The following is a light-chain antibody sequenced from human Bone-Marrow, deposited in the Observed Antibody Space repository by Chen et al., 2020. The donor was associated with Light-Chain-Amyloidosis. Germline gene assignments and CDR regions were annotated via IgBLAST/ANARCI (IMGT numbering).Light chain of an antibody. V-gene: IGLV2-14*03. J-gene: IGLJ2*01. CDR1: SSDFGGYNY. Sequence: QSALTQPASGSGSPGQSITISCPGTSSDFGGYNYVSWYQQHPGKAPKFMIYDVSNRPSGVSNRFSGSKSGNTASLTISGLQAEDEAEYFCSSYTRSNTVVFGGGTTLTVL. CDR2: DVS. CDR3: SSYTRSNTVV.